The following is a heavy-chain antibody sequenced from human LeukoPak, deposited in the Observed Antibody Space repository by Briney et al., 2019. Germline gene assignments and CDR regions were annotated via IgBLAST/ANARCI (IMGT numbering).Heavy chain of an antibody. CDR3: ARDHNNWNYGVIDL. J-gene: IGHJ5*02. CDR1: GFRFSDYY. V-gene: IGHV3-11*04. D-gene: IGHD1-7*01. CDR2: ISGNTPTI. Sequence: GGSLRLSCAASGFRFSDYYMSWIRQVPERGLEWLSYISGNTPTIYYADSVKGRFTISRDNDKNSLYLHMNSLRAEDTAVYYCARDHNNWNYGVIDLWGQGTLVSVSS.